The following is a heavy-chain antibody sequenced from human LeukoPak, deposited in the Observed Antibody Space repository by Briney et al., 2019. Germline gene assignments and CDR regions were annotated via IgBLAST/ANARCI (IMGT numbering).Heavy chain of an antibody. V-gene: IGHV1-8*01. D-gene: IGHD4-11*01. J-gene: IGHJ4*02. CDR3: AVTPSNLSHLDK. Sequence: ASVKVSCKSSTDTFINYDINWVRQATGQGLEWIGWMNPNTGDTRYAQNFQGRVTMTRDTSISTAHMELSSLRPEDTAVYYCAVTPSNLSHLDKWGQGTLVAISS. CDR1: TDTFINYD. CDR2: MNPNTGDT.